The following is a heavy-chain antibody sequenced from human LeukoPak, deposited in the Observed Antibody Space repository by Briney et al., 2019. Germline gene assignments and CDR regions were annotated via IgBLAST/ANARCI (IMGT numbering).Heavy chain of an antibody. Sequence: GESLKISCKGSGYSFTSYWIGWVRQMPGKGLEWMGIIHPGDSDTRYGPSFQGQVTISADKSISTAYLQWSSLKASDTAMYYCARPRSVEIDCYFDLWGRGTLVTVSS. CDR2: IHPGDSDT. V-gene: IGHV5-51*01. J-gene: IGHJ2*01. CDR1: GYSFTSYW. CDR3: ARPRSVEIDCYFDL. D-gene: IGHD5-24*01.